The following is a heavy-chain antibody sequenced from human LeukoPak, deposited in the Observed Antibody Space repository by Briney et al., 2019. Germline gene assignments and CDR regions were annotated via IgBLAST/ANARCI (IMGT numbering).Heavy chain of an antibody. D-gene: IGHD6-6*01. V-gene: IGHV3-23*01. CDR3: AKDSYSSSAVTFDY. CDR1: GFTFSSYA. J-gene: IGHJ4*02. CDR2: IRGSGGNT. Sequence: GGSLRLSCAASGFTFSSYAMSWVRQAPGKGLEWVSAIRGSGGNTYYADSVKGRFTISRDNSKNTLYLQMNSLRAEDTAVYYCAKDSYSSSAVTFDYWGQGTLVTVSS.